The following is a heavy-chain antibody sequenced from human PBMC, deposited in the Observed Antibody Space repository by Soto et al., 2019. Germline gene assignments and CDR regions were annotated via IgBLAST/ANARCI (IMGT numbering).Heavy chain of an antibody. J-gene: IGHJ4*02. V-gene: IGHV1-46*01. CDR2: IHYSGATP. Sequence: ASVKVSCKASGYTFTNYYMHWVRQAPGQGLEWMGVIHYSGATPNYAQKFQGRVTMARDTSTSTVYVELSSLTSGHTAVYYCARGGKEWAKIGSFDYWGQGTVGTVSS. D-gene: IGHD3-16*01. CDR1: GYTFTNYY. CDR3: ARGGKEWAKIGSFDY.